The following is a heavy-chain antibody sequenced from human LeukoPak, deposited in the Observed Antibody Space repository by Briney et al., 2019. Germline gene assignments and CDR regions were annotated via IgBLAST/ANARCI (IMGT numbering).Heavy chain of an antibody. V-gene: IGHV1-2*02. CDR3: ARDVLYYYYGMDV. J-gene: IGHJ6*02. CDR1: GYTFTGYY. CDR2: INPNSGGT. Sequence: GASVKVSCKASGYTFTGYYMHWVRQAPGQGLEWMGWINPNSGGTNYAQKFQGRVTMARDTSISTAYMELSRLRSDDTAVYYCARDVLYYYYGMDVWGQGTTVTVSS.